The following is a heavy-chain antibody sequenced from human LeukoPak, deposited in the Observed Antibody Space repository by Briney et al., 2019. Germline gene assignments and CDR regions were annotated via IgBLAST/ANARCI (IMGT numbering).Heavy chain of an antibody. J-gene: IGHJ6*02. Sequence: SVKVSCKASGGTFSSYAISWVRQAPGQGLEWMGGIIPIFGTANYAQKFQGRVTITADESTSTAYMELSSLRSEDTAVYYCARGEAVAGTGDYYYGMDVWGQGTTVTVSS. V-gene: IGHV1-69*13. CDR2: IIPIFGTA. CDR1: GGTFSSYA. D-gene: IGHD6-19*01. CDR3: ARGEAVAGTGDYYYGMDV.